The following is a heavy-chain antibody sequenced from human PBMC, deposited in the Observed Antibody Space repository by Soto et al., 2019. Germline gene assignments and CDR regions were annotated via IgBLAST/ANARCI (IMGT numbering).Heavy chain of an antibody. CDR1: GFTFSSYS. J-gene: IGHJ4*02. CDR2: ISYDGGDK. Sequence: GGSLRLSCAASGFTFSSYSMHWVRQTPGKGLEWVADISYDGGDKYYADSVKGRFTVSRDNSKNTLYLQMNSLRAEDTSVYYCARDYSLAVVAPGYWGQGILVTV. V-gene: IGHV3-30-3*01. D-gene: IGHD3-22*01. CDR3: ARDYSLAVVAPGY.